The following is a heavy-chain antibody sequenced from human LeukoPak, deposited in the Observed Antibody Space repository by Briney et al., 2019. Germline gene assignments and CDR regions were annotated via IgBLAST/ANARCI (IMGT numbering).Heavy chain of an antibody. CDR2: ISSNGGST. Sequence: PGGSLRLSCAASGFTFSTYTMHWVRQAPGKGLEYVSAISSNGGSTYSANSVKARFTISRDNSKNALYLQMGSLRAEDTAVYYCARALAPAGIFDYWGQGTLVTVSS. J-gene: IGHJ4*02. V-gene: IGHV3-64*01. D-gene: IGHD6-13*01. CDR3: ARALAPAGIFDY. CDR1: GFTFSTYT.